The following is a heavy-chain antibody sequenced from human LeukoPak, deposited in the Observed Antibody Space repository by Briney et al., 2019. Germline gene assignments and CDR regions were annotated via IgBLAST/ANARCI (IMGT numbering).Heavy chain of an antibody. CDR2: INHSGST. Sequence: PSETLSLTCAVYGGSFSGYYWSWIRQPPGKGLEWLGEINHSGSTNYNPSLKSRVTISVDTSKNQFSLKLSSVTAADTAVYYCARVGNSGYEIRYWGQGTLVTVSS. V-gene: IGHV4-34*01. J-gene: IGHJ4*02. CDR1: GGSFSGYY. CDR3: ARVGNSGYEIRY. D-gene: IGHD5-12*01.